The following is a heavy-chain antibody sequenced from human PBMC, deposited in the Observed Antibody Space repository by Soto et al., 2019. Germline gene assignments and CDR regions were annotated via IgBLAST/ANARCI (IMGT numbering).Heavy chain of an antibody. D-gene: IGHD3-10*01. CDR3: AEDSITMVRGLTNWFDP. CDR2: ISGSGTST. V-gene: IGHV3-23*01. Sequence: DVQLLESGGGLVQPGGSLRLSCAASGFTFSSYAMTWVRQAPGKGLEWVSAISGSGTSTYYADSVRGRFTISRDNSQNTLYLQINSLRAEDTAVYSCAEDSITMVRGLTNWFDPWGRGTLVTVSS. CDR1: GFTFSSYA. J-gene: IGHJ5*02.